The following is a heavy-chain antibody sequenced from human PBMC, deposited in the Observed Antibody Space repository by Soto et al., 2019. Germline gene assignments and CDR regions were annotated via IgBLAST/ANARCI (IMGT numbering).Heavy chain of an antibody. Sequence: EVQLVESGGGLVQPGGSLRLSCAASGFTFRSYSMNWVRQAPGEGLEWISYISSSSSTIYYADSVKGRFIISRDNAKNALYLQMNSLRAEDTAVYYCASEGGLFDYWGQGTLVTVSS. CDR1: GFTFRSYS. J-gene: IGHJ4*02. CDR2: ISSSSSTI. V-gene: IGHV3-48*01. CDR3: ASEGGLFDY. D-gene: IGHD3-16*01.